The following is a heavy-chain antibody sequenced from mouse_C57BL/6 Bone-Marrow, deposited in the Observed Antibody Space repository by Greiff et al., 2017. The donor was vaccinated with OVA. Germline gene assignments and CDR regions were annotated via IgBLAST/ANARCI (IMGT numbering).Heavy chain of an antibody. V-gene: IGHV5-17*01. J-gene: IGHJ1*03. Sequence: VKLMASGGGSVKPGGSLKLSFAASGFTFSDYRMPWVRQAPEKGLEWVAYISSGSSTIYYAYTVKGRFTISRDNAKNTLFLQMTSLRAEDSAMYYCARHYWYFDDWGKGTTVTVSS. CDR1: GFTFSDYR. CDR3: ARHYWYFDD. CDR2: ISSGSSTI.